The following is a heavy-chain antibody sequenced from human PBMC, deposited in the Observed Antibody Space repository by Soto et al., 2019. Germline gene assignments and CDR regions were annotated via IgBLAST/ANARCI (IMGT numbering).Heavy chain of an antibody. D-gene: IGHD3-9*01. CDR3: AKGDVLTGARQGWDY. J-gene: IGHJ4*02. Sequence: EVQLLESGGGLVQPGGSLRLSCAASGFTFSSYAMSWVRQAPGRGLECVSSIDGSGAGTYYSDSVRGRFTISRDNYKNTLDLQMDSMRAEDTAVYYCAKGDVLTGARQGWDYWGQGTLVTVSS. CDR1: GFTFSSYA. CDR2: IDGSGAGT. V-gene: IGHV3-23*01.